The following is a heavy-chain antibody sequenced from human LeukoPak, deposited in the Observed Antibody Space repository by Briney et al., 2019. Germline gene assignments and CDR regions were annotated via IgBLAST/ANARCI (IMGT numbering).Heavy chain of an antibody. CDR3: ARIAHYDSSGMPDY. J-gene: IGHJ4*02. CDR2: INPSGGST. D-gene: IGHD3-22*01. Sequence: GASVKVSFKASGYTFTSYYMHWVRQAPGQGLEWMGIINPSGGSTSYAQKFQGRVTMTTDTSTSTAYMELRSLRSDDTAVYYCARIAHYDSSGMPDYWGQGTLVTVSS. V-gene: IGHV1-46*01. CDR1: GYTFTSYY.